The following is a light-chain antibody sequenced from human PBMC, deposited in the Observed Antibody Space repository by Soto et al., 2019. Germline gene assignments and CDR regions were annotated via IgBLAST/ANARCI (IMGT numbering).Light chain of an antibody. CDR2: DVS. J-gene: IGLJ2*01. CDR3: SSYTSSSTRV. Sequence: QSALTQPASVSGSPGQSITISCTGTSSDVGGYNYVSWYQQHPGKAPKLMIYDVSNRPSGVSNRLSGSKSGNTASLTISGLQAEDEADYYCSSYTSSSTRVFRGGTKLTVL. CDR1: SSDVGGYNY. V-gene: IGLV2-14*01.